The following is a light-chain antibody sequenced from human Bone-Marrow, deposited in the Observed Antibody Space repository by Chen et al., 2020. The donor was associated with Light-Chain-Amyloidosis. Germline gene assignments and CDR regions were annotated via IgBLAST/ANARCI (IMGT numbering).Light chain of an antibody. V-gene: IGLV2-14*01. Sequence: QSALTQHAPVSGSPGQSITISCTGTSSDVGGDNHVSWYQQHPDKAPKLMIYEVTNRPSWVPARFSGSTSDNMASLTISGLQTEDEADYFCSSYTITNTLGFGSGTRVTVL. CDR1: SSDVGGDNH. CDR2: EVT. CDR3: SSYTITNTLG. J-gene: IGLJ1*01.